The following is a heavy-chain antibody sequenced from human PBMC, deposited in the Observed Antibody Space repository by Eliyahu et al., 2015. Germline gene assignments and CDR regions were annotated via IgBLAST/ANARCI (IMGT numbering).Heavy chain of an antibody. D-gene: IGHD3-3*01. CDR3: ASHRLLFWGALGY. CDR1: GYTFTSYA. V-gene: IGHV1-3*01. CDR2: INGDNGNT. Sequence: QVQLVQSGAEVKKPGASVKVSCKASGYTFTSYAMHWVRQAPGQRLEWMGWINGDNGNTKYSQKFQGRVTITRDTSATTAYLDLSSLRSEDTAVYYCASHRLLFWGALGYWGQGTLVTVSS. J-gene: IGHJ4*02.